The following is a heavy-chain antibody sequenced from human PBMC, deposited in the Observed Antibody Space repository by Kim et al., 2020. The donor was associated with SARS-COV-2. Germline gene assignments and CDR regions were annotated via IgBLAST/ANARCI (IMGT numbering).Heavy chain of an antibody. J-gene: IGHJ6*02. CDR3: AKLGSTMVRGVIGMDV. Sequence: SVKGRFTISGDNSKNTLYLQMNSLRAEDRAVYYCAKLGSTMVRGVIGMDVWGQGTTVTVSS. D-gene: IGHD3-10*01. V-gene: IGHV3-23*01.